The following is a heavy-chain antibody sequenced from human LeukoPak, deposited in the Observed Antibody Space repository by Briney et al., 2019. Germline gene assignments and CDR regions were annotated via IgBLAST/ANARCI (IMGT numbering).Heavy chain of an antibody. D-gene: IGHD6-19*01. V-gene: IGHV3-48*03. CDR2: ISGSADTA. CDR3: ARLGYSSGWPEVDY. J-gene: IGHJ4*02. Sequence: PGGSLRLSCAASGFTFSTYEINWVRQAPGKGLEWISYISGSADTAYYADSVKGRFTISRDNSKNTLYLQMNSLRAEDTAVYYCARLGYSSGWPEVDYWGQGTLVTVSS. CDR1: GFTFSTYE.